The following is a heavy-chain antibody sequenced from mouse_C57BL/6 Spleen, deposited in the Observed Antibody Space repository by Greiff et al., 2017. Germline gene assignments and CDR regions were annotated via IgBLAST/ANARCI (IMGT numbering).Heavy chain of an antibody. D-gene: IGHD4-1*01. Sequence: VQLQQPGAELVKPGASVKMSCKASGYTFTSYWITWVKQRPGQGLEWIGDIYPGSGSTTYNEKFKSKAPLTVDKSSSTAYMQLSSLTSEDTAVYYCARKTGIDYWGQGTTLTVSS. V-gene: IGHV1-55*01. J-gene: IGHJ2*01. CDR1: GYTFTSYW. CDR2: IYPGSGST. CDR3: ARKTGIDY.